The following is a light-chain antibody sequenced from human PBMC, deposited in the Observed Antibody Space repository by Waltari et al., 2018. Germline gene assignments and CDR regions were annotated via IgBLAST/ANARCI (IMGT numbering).Light chain of an antibody. CDR1: ALPKQY. CDR2: KDR. V-gene: IGLV3-25*03. Sequence: SYELTQPPSVSVSPGQTARITCSGDALPKQYGYWYQRKSGQAPVLVIYKDRERPSGIPERFSGSSSGTTVTLTISGVQAEDEADYYCQSAGSSVTSVLFGGGTKLTVL. CDR3: QSAGSSVTSVL. J-gene: IGLJ2*01.